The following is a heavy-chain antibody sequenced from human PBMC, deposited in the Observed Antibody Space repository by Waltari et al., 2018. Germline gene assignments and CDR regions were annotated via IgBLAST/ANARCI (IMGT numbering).Heavy chain of an antibody. CDR1: GYTLTELS. Sequence: QVQLVQSGAEVKKPGASVKVSCKVSGYTLTELSMHWVRQAPGKGLEWMGGFDPEDGETIYEQKFQGRVTMTEDTSTDTAYMELSSLRAEDTAVYYCATDPGYCSGGSCSGGYWGQGTLVTVSS. V-gene: IGHV1-24*01. CDR2: FDPEDGET. J-gene: IGHJ4*02. CDR3: ATDPGYCSGGSCSGGY. D-gene: IGHD2-15*01.